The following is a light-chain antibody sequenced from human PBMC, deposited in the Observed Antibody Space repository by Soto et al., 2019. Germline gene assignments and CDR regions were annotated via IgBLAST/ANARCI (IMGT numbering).Light chain of an antibody. CDR1: SSDVGGYNY. Sequence: QSALTQPASVSGSPGQSITISCTGTSSDVGGYNYVTWYQHHPGKAPKLMIDDVSNRPSGVSNRFSGSKSGNTASLTISGLQAYEEADYYCSSYTTTSTRVFGTATKLTLL. CDR3: SSYTTTSTRV. J-gene: IGLJ1*01. V-gene: IGLV2-14*01. CDR2: DVS.